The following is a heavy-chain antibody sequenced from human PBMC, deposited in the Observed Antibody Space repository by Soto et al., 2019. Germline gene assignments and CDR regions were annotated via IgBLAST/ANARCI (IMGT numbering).Heavy chain of an antibody. D-gene: IGHD2-21*02. CDR2: INHSGST. CDR1: GGSFSGYY. CDR3: ARDLAYCGGDCYSDV. V-gene: IGHV4-34*01. Sequence: SETRSLTCAVYGGSFSGYYWSWIRQPPGKGLEWIGEINHSGSTNYNPSLKSRVTISVDTSKNQFSLKLSSVTAADTAVYYCARDLAYCGGDCYSDVWGQGTTVTVSS. J-gene: IGHJ6*02.